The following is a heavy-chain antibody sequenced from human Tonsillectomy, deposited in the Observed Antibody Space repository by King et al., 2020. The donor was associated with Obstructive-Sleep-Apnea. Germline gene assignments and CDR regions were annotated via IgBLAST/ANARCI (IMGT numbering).Heavy chain of an antibody. D-gene: IGHD1-26*01. Sequence: QLQESGPGLVKPSETLSLTCTVSGDSISTYYWSWIRQPPGKGLEWIGYIFYTGSTNYNPSLKSRVTMSVDTSKNQFSLRLMSVTAADTAMYYCARSYSGNYFYFDKWGQGTLITVSS. CDR3: ARSYSGNYFYFDK. V-gene: IGHV4-59*08. CDR1: GDSISTYY. CDR2: IFYTGST. J-gene: IGHJ4*02.